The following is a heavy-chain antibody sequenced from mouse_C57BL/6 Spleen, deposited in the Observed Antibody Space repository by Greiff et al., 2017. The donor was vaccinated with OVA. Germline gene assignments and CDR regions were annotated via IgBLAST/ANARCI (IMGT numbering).Heavy chain of an antibody. J-gene: IGHJ2*01. CDR1: GYTFTSYG. CDR3: ASRGADSSGPDY. V-gene: IGHV1-81*01. Sequence: QVQLQQSGAELARPGASVKLSCKASGYTFTSYGISWVKQRTGQGLEWIGEIYPRSGNTYYNEKFKGKATLTADKSSSTAYMELRSLTSEDSAVYFCASRGADSSGPDYWGQGTTLTVSS. CDR2: IYPRSGNT. D-gene: IGHD3-2*02.